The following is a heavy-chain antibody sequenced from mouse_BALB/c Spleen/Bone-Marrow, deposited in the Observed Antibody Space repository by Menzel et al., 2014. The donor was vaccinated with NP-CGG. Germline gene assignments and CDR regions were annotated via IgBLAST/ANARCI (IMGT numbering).Heavy chain of an antibody. D-gene: IGHD4-1*01. J-gene: IGHJ1*01. CDR2: ISSGSSTI. CDR1: GFTFSSFG. V-gene: IGHV5-17*02. CDR3: TRGGNWDDFDV. Sequence: EVQVVESGGGLVQPGGSRRLSCAASGFTFSSFGMHWVRQAPEKGLEWVAYISSGSSTIFYVDTVKGRFTFSRDNPKNTLFLQMTSLRSEDTAMYYCTRGGNWDDFDVWGAGTTVTVSS.